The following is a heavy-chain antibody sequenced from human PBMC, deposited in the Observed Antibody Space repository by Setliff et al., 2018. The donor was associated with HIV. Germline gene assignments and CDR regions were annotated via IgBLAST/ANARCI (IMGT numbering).Heavy chain of an antibody. CDR2: IYHTGSS. J-gene: IGHJ6*02. CDR3: ARIFGDQGYYYGMDV. CDR1: GFSISSRYY. V-gene: IGHV4-38-2*01. Sequence: KTSETLSLTCDVSGFSISSRYYWGWIRQSPGKGLEWIGNIYHTGSSYYNPSLNDRATISLDTSKNQFSLKLTSVTASDTAVYYCARIFGDQGYYYGMDVWGQGTTVTVS. D-gene: IGHD3-3*01.